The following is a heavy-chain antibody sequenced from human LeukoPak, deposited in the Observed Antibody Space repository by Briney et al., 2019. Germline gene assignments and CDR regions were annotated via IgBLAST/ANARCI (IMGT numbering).Heavy chain of an antibody. CDR3: ASMYYYGSGSSVYFDY. Sequence: GASVKVSCKASGYTFTGYYMHWVRQAPGQGLEWMGWINPNSGGTNYAQKFQGRVTMTRDTSISTAYMELSRLRSDDTAVYYCASMYYYGSGSSVYFDYWGQGTLVTVSS. J-gene: IGHJ4*02. V-gene: IGHV1-2*02. CDR2: INPNSGGT. D-gene: IGHD3-10*01. CDR1: GYTFTGYY.